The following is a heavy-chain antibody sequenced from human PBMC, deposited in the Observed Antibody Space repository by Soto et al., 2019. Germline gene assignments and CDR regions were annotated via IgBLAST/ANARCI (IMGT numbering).Heavy chain of an antibody. J-gene: IGHJ4*02. CDR1: GGTFSSYA. CDR3: ARDRGYCSSTSCPGDY. Sequence: ASVKVSCKASGGTFSSYAISWVRQAPGQGLEWMGGIIPIFGTANYAQKFQGRVTITADESTSTAYMELRSLRSDDTAVYYCARDRGYCSSTSCPGDYWGQGTLVTVSS. V-gene: IGHV1-69*13. CDR2: IIPIFGTA. D-gene: IGHD2-2*01.